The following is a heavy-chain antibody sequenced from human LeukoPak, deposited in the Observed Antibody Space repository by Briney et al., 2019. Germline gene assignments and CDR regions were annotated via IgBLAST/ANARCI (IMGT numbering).Heavy chain of an antibody. CDR2: IWYDGNKK. V-gene: IGHV3-33*01. Sequence: PGRSLRLSCAASGFTFSSYGMHCVRQAPGKGLEWVAVIWYDGNKKYYPDSVKGRFTISRDNSRNTLYLQMNSLRAEDTAVYYCARDSGVGSGQYFDYWGQGTLVTVSP. D-gene: IGHD3-10*01. J-gene: IGHJ4*02. CDR1: GFTFSSYG. CDR3: ARDSGVGSGQYFDY.